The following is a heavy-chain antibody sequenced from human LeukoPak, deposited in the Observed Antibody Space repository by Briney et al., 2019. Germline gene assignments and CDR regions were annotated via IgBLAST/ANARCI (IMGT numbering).Heavy chain of an antibody. J-gene: IGHJ4*02. Sequence: PGGSLILSCAASGFTFSSYWMHWVRQAPGKGLVWVSRINSDGSSTSYADSVKGRFTISRDNAKNTLYLQMNSLRAEDTAVYYCARGGYSYGRVDYWGQGALVTVSS. D-gene: IGHD5-18*01. CDR1: GFTFSSYW. CDR2: INSDGSST. CDR3: ARGGYSYGRVDY. V-gene: IGHV3-74*01.